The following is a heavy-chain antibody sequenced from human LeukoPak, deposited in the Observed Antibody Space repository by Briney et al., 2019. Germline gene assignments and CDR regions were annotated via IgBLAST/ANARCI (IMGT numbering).Heavy chain of an antibody. CDR2: IYYGGST. Sequence: SETLSLTCTVSGGSISSYYWSWIRQPPGKGLEWIGYIYYGGSTNYNPSLKSRVTISVDTSKNQFSLKLSSVTAADTAVYYCARDNTYYFDYWGQGTLVTVSP. V-gene: IGHV4-59*01. J-gene: IGHJ4*02. D-gene: IGHD2-2*02. CDR3: ARDNTYYFDY. CDR1: GGSISSYY.